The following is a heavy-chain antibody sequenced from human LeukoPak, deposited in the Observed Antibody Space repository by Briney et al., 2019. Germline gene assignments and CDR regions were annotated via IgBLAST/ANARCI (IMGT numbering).Heavy chain of an antibody. CDR1: GFTFSSYV. CDR3: ARARYFDF. Sequence: GGPLRLSCAASGFTFSSYVMHWVRQAPGKGLEWVAVISYDGSNKYYADSVKGRFTISRDNSKNPLYLQVNSLRDEDTAVYYCARARYFDFWGQGTLVTVSS. CDR2: ISYDGSNK. J-gene: IGHJ4*02. D-gene: IGHD1-14*01. V-gene: IGHV3-30*03.